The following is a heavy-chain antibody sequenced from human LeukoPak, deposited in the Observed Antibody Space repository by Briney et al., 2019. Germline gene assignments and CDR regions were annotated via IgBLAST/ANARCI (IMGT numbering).Heavy chain of an antibody. CDR1: GGTYSSYA. V-gene: IGHV1-69*01. D-gene: IGHD3-10*01. Sequence: SVKVSCKASGGTYSSYAISWVRQAPGQGLEWMGGIIPIFGTANYAQKFQGRVTITADESTSTAYMELSSLRSEDTAVYYCATDYYGSGSYLDYWGQGTLVTVSS. J-gene: IGHJ4*02. CDR3: ATDYYGSGSYLDY. CDR2: IIPIFGTA.